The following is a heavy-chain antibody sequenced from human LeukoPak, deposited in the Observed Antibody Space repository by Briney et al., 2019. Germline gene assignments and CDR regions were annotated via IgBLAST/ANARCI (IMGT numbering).Heavy chain of an antibody. CDR1: GFSFSYYG. CDR3: ARVPYLSFGEAYFDY. D-gene: IGHD3-10*01. J-gene: IGHJ4*02. CDR2: ISTSGSTI. Sequence: GGSLRLSCAASGFSFSYYGMSWVRQAPGKGLEWVSYISTSGSTIYYADSVKGRFTISRDNAKNSLYLQMNSLRAEDTAVYYCARVPYLSFGEAYFDYWGQGTLVTVSS. V-gene: IGHV3-48*04.